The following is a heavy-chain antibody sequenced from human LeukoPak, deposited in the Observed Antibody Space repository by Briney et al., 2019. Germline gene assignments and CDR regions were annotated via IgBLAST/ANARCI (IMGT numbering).Heavy chain of an antibody. CDR3: ARAGVATIRNYYYYGMDV. CDR1: GYSFTSYW. J-gene: IGHJ6*02. V-gene: IGHV5-51*01. CDR2: IYPGDSDT. Sequence: GESLKISCKGSGYSFTSYWIGWVRQMPGKGLEWMGIIYPGDSDTRYSPSFQGQVTISADKSISTAYLQWSSLKASDTAMSYCARAGVATIRNYYYYGMDVWGQGTTVTVSS. D-gene: IGHD5-12*01.